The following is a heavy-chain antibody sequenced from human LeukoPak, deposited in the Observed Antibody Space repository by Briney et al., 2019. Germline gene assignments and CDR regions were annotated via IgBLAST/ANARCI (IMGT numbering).Heavy chain of an antibody. V-gene: IGHV4-4*07. CDR1: GGSISSYY. CDR3: ARSETGYSSSWFPYNWFDP. Sequence: SETLSLTCTVSGGSISSYYWSWIRQPAGKGLEWIGRIHTSGSTNYNPSLKSRVTISVDTSKNQFSLKLSSVTAADTAVYYCARSETGYSSSWFPYNWFDPWGQGTLVTVSS. D-gene: IGHD6-13*01. J-gene: IGHJ5*02. CDR2: IHTSGST.